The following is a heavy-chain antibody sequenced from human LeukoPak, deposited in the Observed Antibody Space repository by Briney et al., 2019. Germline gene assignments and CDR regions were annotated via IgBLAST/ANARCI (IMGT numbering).Heavy chain of an antibody. CDR3: ARAPVDWQFYYGMDV. CDR2: IYYSGST. V-gene: IGHV4-30-4*01. D-gene: IGHD5-12*01. J-gene: IGHJ6*02. CDR1: GGSISSGDYY. Sequence: SQTLCLTCTVSGGSISSGDYYWSWIRQPPGKGLEWIGYIYYSGSTYYNPSLKSRVTISVDTSKNQFSLKLSSVTAADTAVYYCARAPVDWQFYYGMDVWGQGTTVTVSS.